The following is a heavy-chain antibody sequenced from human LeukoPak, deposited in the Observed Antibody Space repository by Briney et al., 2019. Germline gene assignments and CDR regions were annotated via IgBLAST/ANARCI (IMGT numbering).Heavy chain of an antibody. Sequence: GGSLRLSCAASGFTFSSYAMSWVRQAPGKGLEWVSAISGSGGSTYYADSVKGRFTISRDNSKNTLYLQMNSLRAEDTAVYYCAKPYYYDSSGYRHAFDIWGQGTMVTVSS. J-gene: IGHJ3*02. CDR1: GFTFSSYA. CDR3: AKPYYYDSSGYRHAFDI. D-gene: IGHD3-22*01. V-gene: IGHV3-23*01. CDR2: ISGSGGST.